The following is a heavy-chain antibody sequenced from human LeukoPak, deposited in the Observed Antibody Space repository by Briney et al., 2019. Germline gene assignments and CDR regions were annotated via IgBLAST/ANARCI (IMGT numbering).Heavy chain of an antibody. V-gene: IGHV4-59*01. CDR3: ARHPGIVGSIGY. J-gene: IGHJ4*02. Sequence: SETLSLTCTVSGGSIRNYYWTWIRQPPGKGLEWIGYRYYSGSTNYNPSLQSRVSMSIDTSKNQFSLNLSSVTAADTAVYYCARHPGIVGSIGYWGQGTLVTVSS. D-gene: IGHD1-26*01. CDR2: RYYSGST. CDR1: GGSIRNYY.